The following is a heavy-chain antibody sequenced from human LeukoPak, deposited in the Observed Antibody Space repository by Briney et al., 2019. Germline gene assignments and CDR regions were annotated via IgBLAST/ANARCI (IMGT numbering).Heavy chain of an antibody. J-gene: IGHJ4*02. V-gene: IGHV1-24*01. D-gene: IGHD3-16*02. CDR1: GYTLTELS. Sequence: GASVKVSCKVSGYTLTELSMHWVRQAPGKGLEWMGGFDPEDGETIYAQKFQGRVTMTEDTSTDTAYMELSSLRSEDTAVYYCAGIMITFGGVIARAIFDYWGQGTLSPSPQ. CDR2: FDPEDGET. CDR3: AGIMITFGGVIARAIFDY.